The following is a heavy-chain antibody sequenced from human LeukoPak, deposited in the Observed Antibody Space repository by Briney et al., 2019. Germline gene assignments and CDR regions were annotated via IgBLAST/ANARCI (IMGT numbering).Heavy chain of an antibody. Sequence: SETLSLTCTVSGGSISSYYWSWIRQPPGKGLEWIGYIYYSGSTNYNPSLKSRVTISVDTPKNQFSLKLSSVTAADTAVYYCAAQSGSTGISSCLDYWGQGTLVTVSS. CDR1: GGSISSYY. CDR3: AAQSGSTGISSCLDY. J-gene: IGHJ4*02. D-gene: IGHD1-1*01. CDR2: IYYSGST. V-gene: IGHV4-59*01.